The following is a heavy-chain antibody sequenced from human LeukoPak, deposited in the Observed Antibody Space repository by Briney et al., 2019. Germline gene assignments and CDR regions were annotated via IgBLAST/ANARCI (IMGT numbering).Heavy chain of an antibody. CDR2: TNHSGST. J-gene: IGHJ4*02. D-gene: IGHD6-19*01. CDR3: ARARSGWYYFDY. V-gene: IGHV4-34*01. CDR1: GGSSSGYY. Sequence: SETLSLTCAVYGGSSSGYYWSWIRQPPGKGLEWIGETNHSGSTNYNPSLKSRVTISVDTSKNQFSLKLSSVTAADTAVYYCARARSGWYYFDYWGQGTLVTVSS.